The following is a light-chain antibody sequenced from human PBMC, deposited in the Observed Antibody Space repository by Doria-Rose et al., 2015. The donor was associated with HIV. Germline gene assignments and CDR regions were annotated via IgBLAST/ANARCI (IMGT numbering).Light chain of an antibody. CDR1: QSLLYTSKNY. Sequence: GMSLGERATLNCKSNQSLLYTSKNYLAWYQQKPGQPPKLLIYWASTRQSGVPARFSGSGSGTDFTLTISSLEAEDVAVYYCQQYYDTPSFGPGTTVDIK. J-gene: IGKJ3*01. V-gene: IGKV4-1*01. CDR3: QQYYDTPS. CDR2: WAS.